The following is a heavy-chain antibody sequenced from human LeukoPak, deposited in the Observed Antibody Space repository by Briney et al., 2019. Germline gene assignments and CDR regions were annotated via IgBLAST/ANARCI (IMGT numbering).Heavy chain of an antibody. CDR1: GFTFSSYG. Sequence: GGSLRLSCAASGFTFSSYGMHWVRQAPGKGLEWVAFIRYDGTTKYYADSVKGRFTISRDNSKNTLYLQLNSLRTEDTAVYYCAKGTPPLDYFDSWAQGTLVTVSS. J-gene: IGHJ4*02. V-gene: IGHV3-30*02. CDR2: IRYDGTTK. CDR3: AKGTPPLDYFDS.